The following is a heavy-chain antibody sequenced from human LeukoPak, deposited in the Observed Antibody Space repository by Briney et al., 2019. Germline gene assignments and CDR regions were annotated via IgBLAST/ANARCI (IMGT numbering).Heavy chain of an antibody. Sequence: GGSLRLSCAASGFTFSSYAMSWVRQAPGKGLEWVSAISGSGGSTYFADSVKGRFTISRDNSKNTLYLQMNNLRARDTAVYYFANLRAVAGTEVWGQGTLGTVSP. CDR1: GFTFSSYA. CDR2: ISGSGGST. D-gene: IGHD6-13*01. J-gene: IGHJ4*02. V-gene: IGHV3-23*01. CDR3: ANLRAVAGTEV.